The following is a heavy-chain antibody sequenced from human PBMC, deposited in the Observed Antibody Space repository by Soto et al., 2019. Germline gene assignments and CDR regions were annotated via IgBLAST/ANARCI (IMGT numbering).Heavy chain of an antibody. J-gene: IGHJ6*02. Sequence: ASVKVSFKASGYTFTSYGFTWVRQAPGQGLEWMGWITAYNGNTNYAQKLQGRVTMTTDTSTSTAYMELRSLRSDDTAVYYCARDRDIVVVPAAISNYYYGMDVWGQGTTVTVSS. D-gene: IGHD2-2*02. CDR3: ARDRDIVVVPAAISNYYYGMDV. V-gene: IGHV1-18*04. CDR1: GYTFTSYG. CDR2: ITAYNGNT.